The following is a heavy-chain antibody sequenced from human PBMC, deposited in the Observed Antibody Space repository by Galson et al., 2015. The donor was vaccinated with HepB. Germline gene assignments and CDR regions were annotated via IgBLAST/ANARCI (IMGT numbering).Heavy chain of an antibody. CDR3: ASYSGAMVRGVIIKVWAYYYGMDV. Sequence: SVKVSCKASGYTFTSYDINWVRQATGQGLEWMGWMNPNSGNTGYAQKFQGRVTMTRNTSISTAYMELSSLRSEDTAVYYCASYSGAMVRGVIIKVWAYYYGMDVWGQGTTVTVSS. J-gene: IGHJ6*02. CDR1: GYTFTSYD. CDR2: MNPNSGNT. V-gene: IGHV1-8*01. D-gene: IGHD3-10*01.